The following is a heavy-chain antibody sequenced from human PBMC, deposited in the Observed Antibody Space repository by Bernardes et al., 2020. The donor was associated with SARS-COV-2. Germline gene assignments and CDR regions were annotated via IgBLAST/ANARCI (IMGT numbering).Heavy chain of an antibody. CDR1: GFVFSTYA. J-gene: IGHJ3*02. CDR2: ITGSSITT. CDR3: AKGVTRDAFDI. D-gene: IGHD4-4*01. V-gene: IGHV3-23*01. Sequence: GGSLRLSCAASGFVFSTYAMNWVRQAPGKGLEWVSAITGSSITTYYADSVKGRFTISRDNSKNTLYLQMISLTTEDAAVYYCAKGVTRDAFDIWGQGTMVAVSS.